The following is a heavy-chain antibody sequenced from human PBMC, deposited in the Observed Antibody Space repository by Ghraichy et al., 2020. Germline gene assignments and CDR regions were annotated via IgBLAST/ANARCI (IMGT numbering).Heavy chain of an antibody. V-gene: IGHV3-48*02. CDR1: GFSFSSDE. CDR2: ISISGDTI. CDR3: SREERYSGLGAFDS. J-gene: IGHJ4*02. Sequence: GGSLRLSCAASGFSFSSDELSWVRQAPGKGLEWVSYISISGDTIFYADSVKGRFTISRDNAKNSLYLQMNSLRDEDTAVYYCSREERYSGLGAFDSWVQGTLVTVSS. D-gene: IGHD5-12*01.